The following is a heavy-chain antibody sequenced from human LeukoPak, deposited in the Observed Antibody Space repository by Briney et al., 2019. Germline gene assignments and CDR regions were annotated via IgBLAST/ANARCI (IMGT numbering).Heavy chain of an antibody. Sequence: GGSLRLSCAASGFTFSSYSMSWISQAPGKWLEWVSVISGSGGNTYYADSVKGRFTISRDNSKNTLYLQMNSLRAEDTAVYYCAPGGLWGTRLFDYWGQGTLVTVSS. CDR1: GFTFSSYS. CDR2: ISGSGGNT. D-gene: IGHD4/OR15-4a*01. V-gene: IGHV3-23*01. CDR3: APGGLWGTRLFDY. J-gene: IGHJ4*02.